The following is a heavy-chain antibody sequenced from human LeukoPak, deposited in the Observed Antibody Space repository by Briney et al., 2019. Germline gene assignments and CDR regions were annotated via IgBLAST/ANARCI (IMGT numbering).Heavy chain of an antibody. CDR1: GYTFTGYY. D-gene: IGHD2-2*01. V-gene: IGHV1-2*02. CDR2: INPNGGGT. CDR3: AAERRYCSSTSCYSYYYGMDV. J-gene: IGHJ6*02. Sequence: GASVKVSCKASGYTFTGYYMHWVRQAPGQGLEWMGWINPNGGGTNYAQKFQGRVTMTRDTSISTAYMELSRLRSDDTAVYYCAAERRYCSSTSCYSYYYGMDVWGQGTTVTVSS.